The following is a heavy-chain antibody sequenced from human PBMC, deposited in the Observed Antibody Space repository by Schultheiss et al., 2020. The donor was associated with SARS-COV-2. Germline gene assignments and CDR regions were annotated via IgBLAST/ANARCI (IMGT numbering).Heavy chain of an antibody. V-gene: IGHV1-69*06. D-gene: IGHD4-17*01. Sequence: SVKVSCKASGGTFSSYAISWVRQAPGQGLEWMGGIIPIFGTANYAQKFQGRVTITADKSTSTAYMELNSLRAEDTAVYYCASVSGVTTTLDYWGQGTLVTVSS. CDR3: ASVSGVTTTLDY. J-gene: IGHJ4*02. CDR1: GGTFSSYA. CDR2: IIPIFGTA.